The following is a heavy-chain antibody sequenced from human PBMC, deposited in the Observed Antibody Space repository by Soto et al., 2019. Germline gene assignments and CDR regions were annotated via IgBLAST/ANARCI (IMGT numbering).Heavy chain of an antibody. Sequence: QVQLVESGGGVVQPGRSLRLSCAPSGFTFSSYAMHWVRQAPGKGLEWVAVISYDGSNKYYADSVKGRFTISRDNFKNTLYLQMNSLRAEDTAVYYCARALTHMIFDYWGQGTLVTVSS. CDR1: GFTFSSYA. J-gene: IGHJ4*02. CDR2: ISYDGSNK. CDR3: ARALTHMIFDY. D-gene: IGHD3-16*01. V-gene: IGHV3-30-3*01.